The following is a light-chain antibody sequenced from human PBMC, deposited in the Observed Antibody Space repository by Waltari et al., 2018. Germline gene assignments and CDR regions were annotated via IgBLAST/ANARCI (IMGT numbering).Light chain of an antibody. CDR3: QQTYSTPHT. CDR1: QTISKF. Sequence: DIQMTQSPSSLSASVGDRVTITCRVSQTISKFLNWYQQKPGKAPRLLIHAASNLESGVPSSFSGTGSETEFTLTISSLQPDDFATYFCQQTYSTPHTFGGGTEVEI. J-gene: IGKJ4*01. CDR2: AAS. V-gene: IGKV1-39*01.